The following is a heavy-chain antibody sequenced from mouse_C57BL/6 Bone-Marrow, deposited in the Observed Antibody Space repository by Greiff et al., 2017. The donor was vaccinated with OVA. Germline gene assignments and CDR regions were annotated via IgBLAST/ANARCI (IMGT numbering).Heavy chain of an antibody. CDR2: IDPEDGET. CDR1: GFNIKDYY. CDR3: ARSDDYDVWYFDV. D-gene: IGHD2-4*01. V-gene: IGHV14-2*01. J-gene: IGHJ1*03. Sequence: VHVKQSGAELVKPGASVKLSCTASGFNIKDYYMHWVKQRTEQGLEWIGRIDPEDGETKYAPKFQGKATITADTSSNTAYLQLSSLTSEDTAVYYCARSDDYDVWYFDVWGTGTTVTVSS.